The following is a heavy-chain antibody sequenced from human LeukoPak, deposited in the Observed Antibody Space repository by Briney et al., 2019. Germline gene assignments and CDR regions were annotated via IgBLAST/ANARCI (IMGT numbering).Heavy chain of an antibody. CDR3: ASSYCSSTSCYVRDYYYYYYMDV. CDR1: GYSISSGYY. CDR2: IYYSGST. J-gene: IGHJ6*03. V-gene: IGHV4-38-2*02. D-gene: IGHD2-2*01. Sequence: TSETLSLTCTVSGYSISSGYYWSWIRQPPGKGLEWIGYIYYSGSTNYNPSLKSRVTISVDTSKNQFSLKLSSVTAADTAVYYCASSYCSSTSCYVRDYYYYYYMDVWGKGTTVTVSS.